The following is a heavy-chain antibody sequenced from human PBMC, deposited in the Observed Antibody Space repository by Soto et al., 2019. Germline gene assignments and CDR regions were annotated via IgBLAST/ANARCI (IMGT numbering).Heavy chain of an antibody. J-gene: IGHJ4*02. Sequence: GGSLRLSCAASGFTFSNYAMSWVRQAPGKGLEWVSAISGSGDTTYYADSVKGRFTISRDNSKSTLYLQMNSLRAEDTAVYYCAITPHGINSYFDYWGRGTLVTVSS. D-gene: IGHD1-20*01. CDR1: GFTFSNYA. CDR3: AITPHGINSYFDY. V-gene: IGHV3-23*01. CDR2: ISGSGDTT.